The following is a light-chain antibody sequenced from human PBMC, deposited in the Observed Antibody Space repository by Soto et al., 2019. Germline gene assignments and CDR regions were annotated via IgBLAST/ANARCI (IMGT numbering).Light chain of an antibody. CDR2: WAS. CDR1: QSLLYNSKNY. CDR3: QQYFSTPLT. Sequence: DIVMTQSPDSLAVSLGERATINCKSSQSLLYNSKNYLAWYQQKPGQAPRLLLYWASAGEPGVPDRFSGSGSGPDFTLTISSLQAEDVAVYYCQQYFSTPLTFGGGTKVVI. J-gene: IGKJ4*01. V-gene: IGKV4-1*01.